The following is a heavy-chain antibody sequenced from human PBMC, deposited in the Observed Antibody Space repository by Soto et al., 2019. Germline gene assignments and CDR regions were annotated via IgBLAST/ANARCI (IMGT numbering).Heavy chain of an antibody. CDR2: IYYSGST. J-gene: IGHJ5*02. D-gene: IGHD3-22*01. CDR3: ARGKTSSGYYYWFDP. V-gene: IGHV4-59*01. Sequence: KPSETLSLTCTVSGGSISSYYWSWIRQPPGKGLEWIGYIYYSGSTNYNPSLKSRVTISVDTSKNQFSLKLSSVTAADTAVYYCARGKTSSGYYYWFDPWGQGTLVTVS. CDR1: GGSISSYY.